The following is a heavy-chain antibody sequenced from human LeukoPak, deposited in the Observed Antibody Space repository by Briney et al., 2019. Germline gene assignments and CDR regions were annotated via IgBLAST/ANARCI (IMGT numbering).Heavy chain of an antibody. CDR2: INHSGST. CDR1: GGSFSGYY. J-gene: IGHJ4*02. V-gene: IGHV4-34*01. CDR3: ARPRYKYY. D-gene: IGHD1-14*01. Sequence: SETLSLTCAVYGGSFSGYYWSWIRQPPGKGLEWIGEINHSGSTNYNPSLKSRVTISVDTSKNQFSLKLSSVTAADTAVYYCARPRYKYYWGQGTLVTVSS.